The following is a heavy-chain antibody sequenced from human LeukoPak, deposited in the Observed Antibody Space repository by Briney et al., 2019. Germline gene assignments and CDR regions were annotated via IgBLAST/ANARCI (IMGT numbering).Heavy chain of an antibody. CDR2: ISYDGSNK. V-gene: IGHV3-30*18. CDR3: AKGHTNGIFDY. D-gene: IGHD1-26*01. J-gene: IGHJ4*02. Sequence: PGRSLRLSCAASGFTFSSYGMHWVRQAPGKGLEWVAVISYDGSNKYYADSVKGRFTISRDNSKNTLYLQMYSLRAEDTAVYYCAKGHTNGIFDYWGQGTLVTVSS. CDR1: GFTFSSYG.